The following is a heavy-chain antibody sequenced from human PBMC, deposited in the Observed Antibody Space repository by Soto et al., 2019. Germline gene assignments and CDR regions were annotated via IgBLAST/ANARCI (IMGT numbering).Heavy chain of an antibody. J-gene: IGHJ4*02. CDR1: GFTFSSYS. D-gene: IGHD1-1*01. CDR3: ARGFNEAPGVGDY. CDR2: ISSSSSYI. V-gene: IGHV3-21*01. Sequence: LRLSCAASGFTFSSYSMNWVRQAPGKGLEWVSCISSSSSYINYADSVKGRFTISRDNAKNSLYLQMNSLRAEDTAVYYCARGFNEAPGVGDYWGQGTPVTVSS.